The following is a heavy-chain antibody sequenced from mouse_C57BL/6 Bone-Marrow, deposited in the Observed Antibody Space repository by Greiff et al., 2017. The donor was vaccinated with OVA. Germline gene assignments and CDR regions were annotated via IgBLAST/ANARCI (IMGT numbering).Heavy chain of an antibody. CDR3: ARRLRRRFAY. Sequence: QPSQTLSLTCSFSGFSLSTFGMGVRWIRQPSGKDLEWLAHIYWDDDTHYNPSVKSQLRISKDTSNNQVFLKITTVDTVDTATYYCARRLRRRFAYWGQGTLVTVSA. V-gene: IGHV8-6*01. J-gene: IGHJ3*01. CDR2: IYWDDDT. D-gene: IGHD2-12*01. CDR1: GFSLSTFGMG.